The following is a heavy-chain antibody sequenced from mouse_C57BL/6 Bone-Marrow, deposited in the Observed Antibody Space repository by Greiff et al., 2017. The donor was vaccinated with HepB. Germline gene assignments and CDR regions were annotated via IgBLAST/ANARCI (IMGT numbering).Heavy chain of an antibody. V-gene: IGHV1-50*01. CDR1: GYTFTSYW. CDR3: ARIGYYVDWYFDV. D-gene: IGHD2-3*01. CDR2: IDPSASYT. J-gene: IGHJ1*03. Sequence: VQLQQPGAELVKPGASVKLSCKASGYTFTSYWMQWVTQRPGQGLEWIGEIDPSASYTNYNQKFKGKATLTVDTSSRTAYMQLSSLTSEVSAVYYCARIGYYVDWYFDVWGTGTTVTVSS.